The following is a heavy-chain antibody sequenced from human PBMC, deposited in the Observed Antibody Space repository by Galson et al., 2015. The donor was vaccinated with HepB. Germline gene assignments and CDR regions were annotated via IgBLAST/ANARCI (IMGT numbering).Heavy chain of an antibody. CDR1: GFTFSSYA. Sequence: SLRLSCAASGFTFSSYAMSWVRQAPGKGLEWVSAISGSGGSTYYADSVKGRFTISRDNSKNTLYLQMNSLRAEDTAVYYCAKVVGSGPFYYYYYMDVWGKGTTVTVSS. J-gene: IGHJ6*03. D-gene: IGHD3-3*01. V-gene: IGHV3-23*01. CDR2: ISGSGGST. CDR3: AKVVGSGPFYYYYYMDV.